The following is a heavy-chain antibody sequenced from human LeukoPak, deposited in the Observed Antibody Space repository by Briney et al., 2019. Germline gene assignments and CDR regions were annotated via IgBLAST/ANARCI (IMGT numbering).Heavy chain of an antibody. CDR3: ARGSPHRRNYDSSGYYSYYFDY. V-gene: IGHV1-46*01. CDR1: GYTFTSYY. CDR2: INPNPSGGST. J-gene: IGHJ4*02. Sequence: EASVKVSCKASGYTFTSYYMHWVRQAPGQGLEWVAIINPNPSGGSTSYAQKLQGRLTMTTDRSTSTAYMELRSLRSDDTAVFYCARGSPHRRNYDSSGYYSYYFDYWGQGTLVTVSS. D-gene: IGHD3-22*01.